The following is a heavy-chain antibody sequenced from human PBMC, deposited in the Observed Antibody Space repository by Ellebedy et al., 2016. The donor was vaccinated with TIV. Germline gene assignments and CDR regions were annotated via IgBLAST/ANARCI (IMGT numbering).Heavy chain of an antibody. CDR1: GDTVPSNTAT. D-gene: IGHD1-26*01. V-gene: IGHV6-1*01. CDR3: ARRGAVGAANTFDY. CDR2: TYYRSKWYT. J-gene: IGHJ4*02. Sequence: QTLSLTCAISGDTVPSNTATCTWLTQSPSRCLEWLGRTYYRSKWYTEYPVAVRGRITIKTDTLKNQFSLQVHSVTREDTAVYFCARRGAVGAANTFDYWGQGTLVSVSS.